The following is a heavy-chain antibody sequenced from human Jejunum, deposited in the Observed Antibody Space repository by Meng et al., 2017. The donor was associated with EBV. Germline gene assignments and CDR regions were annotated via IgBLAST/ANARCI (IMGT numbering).Heavy chain of an antibody. V-gene: IGHV3-23*04. J-gene: IGHJ5*02. CDR3: AKLTRA. Sequence: GQLVEDGGALVQPGWVMRLSSAACGFSFSSHTLSWVRQDPGKGLGWVSAITDSGGSTDYTDSVEGRFTISLDNSKNTLSLQMNSLRAEDTAVYYCAKLTRAWGQGTLVTVSS. CDR1: GFSFSSHT. CDR2: ITDSGGST.